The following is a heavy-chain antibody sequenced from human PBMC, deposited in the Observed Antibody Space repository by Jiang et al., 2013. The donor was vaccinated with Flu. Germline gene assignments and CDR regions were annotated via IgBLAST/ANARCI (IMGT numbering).Heavy chain of an antibody. D-gene: IGHD2-21*01. V-gene: IGHV4-59*01. CDR2: IHHSGST. CDR3: AREYSAFDF. J-gene: IGHJ3*01. CDR1: GDSISRYY. Sequence: PGLVKPSETLSLTCTVSGDSISRYYWHWIRQPPGKGLEWIGYIHHSGSTSYNPSLKSRLTISVDTSKNQLSLRLSSVTAADTAVYYCAREYSAFDFWGQGTMVTVSS.